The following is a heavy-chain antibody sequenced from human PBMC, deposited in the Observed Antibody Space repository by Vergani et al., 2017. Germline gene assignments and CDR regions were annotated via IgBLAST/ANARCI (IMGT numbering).Heavy chain of an antibody. J-gene: IGHJ6*03. CDR2: IIPIFGTA. V-gene: IGHV1-69*01. CDR1: GGTFSSYA. CDR3: AGDLAYYDILTCYYPYYYYMDV. Sequence: QVQLVQSGAEVKKPGSSVKVSCKASGGTFSSYAISWVRQAPGQGLEWMGGIIPIFGTANYAQKFQGRVTITADESTSTAYMELSSLRSEDTAVYYCAGDLAYYDILTCYYPYYYYMDVWGKGTTVTVSS. D-gene: IGHD3-9*01.